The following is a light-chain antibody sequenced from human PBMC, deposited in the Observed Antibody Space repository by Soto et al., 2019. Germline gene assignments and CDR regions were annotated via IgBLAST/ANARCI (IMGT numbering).Light chain of an antibody. V-gene: IGKV1-17*01. CDR1: QDIGTS. Sequence: DIQMTQSPSSLSASVGGRVTITCRASQDIGTSLDWFQQKPGTAPKRLIYTISDLQSGVPSRFSGGGSGTEFTLTISSLQPEDSATYYCLQHYAFPFIFGPGTKVHV. CDR2: TIS. J-gene: IGKJ3*01. CDR3: LQHYAFPFI.